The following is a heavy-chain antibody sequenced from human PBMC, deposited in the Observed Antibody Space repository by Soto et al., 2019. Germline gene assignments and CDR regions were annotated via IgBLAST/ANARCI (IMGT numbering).Heavy chain of an antibody. D-gene: IGHD3-3*01. J-gene: IGHJ6*02. CDR2: IYPGDSDT. Sequence: PGESLKISCKGSGYSFTSYWIGWVRQMPGKGLEWMGIIYPGDSDTRYSPSFQGQVTISADKSISTAYLQWSSLKASDTAMYYCARRSYDFWSGYKGYYGMDVWGQGTTVTV. CDR1: GYSFTSYW. V-gene: IGHV5-51*01. CDR3: ARRSYDFWSGYKGYYGMDV.